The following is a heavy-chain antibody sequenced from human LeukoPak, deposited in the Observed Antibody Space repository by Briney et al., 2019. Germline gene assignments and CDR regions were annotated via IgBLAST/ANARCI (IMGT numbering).Heavy chain of an antibody. CDR2: INHSGST. CDR3: ARGLWSFPVFVY. J-gene: IGHJ4*02. V-gene: IGHV4-34*01. CDR1: GGSFSGYY. Sequence: SETLSLTCAVYGGSFSGYYWSWIRQPPGKGLEWIGEINHSGSTNYNPSLKSRVTISVDPSKNQFSLKLSSVTAADTAVYYCARGLWSFPVFVYWGQGTLVTVSS. D-gene: IGHD2-21*01.